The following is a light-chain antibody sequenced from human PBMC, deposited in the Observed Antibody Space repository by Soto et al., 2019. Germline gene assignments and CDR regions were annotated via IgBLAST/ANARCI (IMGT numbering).Light chain of an antibody. CDR3: QQYNSYWT. CDR1: QSISSW. CDR2: KAS. V-gene: IGKV1-5*03. J-gene: IGKJ1*01. Sequence: DIQMTQSPSTLSASVGDRVTITCRASQSISSWLAWYQQKPGKAPKLLIYKASSLESGVPSRFSGSGSGTEFTFTSSSLQPDDFATYYCQQYNSYWTFGQGTKVEIK.